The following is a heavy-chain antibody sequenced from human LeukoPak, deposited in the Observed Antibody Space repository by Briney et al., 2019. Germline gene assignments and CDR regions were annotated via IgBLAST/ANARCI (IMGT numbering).Heavy chain of an antibody. CDR1: GGSFSGYY. CDR2: INHSGST. Sequence: SETLSLTCAVYGGSFSGYYWSWIRQPPGKGLEWIGEINHSGSTNYNPSLKSRVTISVDTSKNQFSLQLSSVTAADTAVYYCARNPEWELTSFLTGWGQGTLVTVSS. CDR3: ARNPEWELTSFLTG. D-gene: IGHD1-26*01. V-gene: IGHV4-34*01. J-gene: IGHJ4*02.